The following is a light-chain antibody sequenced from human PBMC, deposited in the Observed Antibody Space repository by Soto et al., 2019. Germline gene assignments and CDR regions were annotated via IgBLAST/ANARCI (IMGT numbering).Light chain of an antibody. CDR1: QSISSY. CDR2: AAS. CDR3: QRSYDTPWT. V-gene: IGKV1-39*01. Sequence: DIQMTQSPSSLSASVGDRVTITCRASQSISSYLNWYQQKAGQAPKLLIYAASSLQSGVPSRFSGSGSGTDFTLTISSLQPEDFATYYCQRSYDTPWTFGQGTKVDIK. J-gene: IGKJ1*01.